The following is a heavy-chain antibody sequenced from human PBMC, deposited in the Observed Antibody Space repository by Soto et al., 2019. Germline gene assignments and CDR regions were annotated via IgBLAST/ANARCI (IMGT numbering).Heavy chain of an antibody. J-gene: IGHJ4*02. D-gene: IGHD6-19*01. CDR2: IWYDGSNK. CDR1: GFTLSSYG. V-gene: IGHV3-33*01. Sequence: SLRLSCAASGFTLSSYGMHWVRQAPGKGLEWVAVIWYDGSNKYYADSVKGRFTISRDNSKNTLYLQMNSLRAEDTAVYYCASLAVAGTQGGYWGQGPPVTVSS. CDR3: ASLAVAGTQGGY.